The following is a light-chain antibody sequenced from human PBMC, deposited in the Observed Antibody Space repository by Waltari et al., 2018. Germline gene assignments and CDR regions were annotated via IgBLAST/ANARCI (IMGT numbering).Light chain of an antibody. Sequence: IQMTQSPSSVSASVGDRVNISCRASRGVKTWLAWYQQRPGNAPKLLIYDASTLQSGVPSRFSGGGSGTDFTLTINSLQPEDFATYYCLQTYNFPLTFGGGTAVEIK. CDR3: LQTYNFPLT. CDR2: DAS. CDR1: RGVKTW. J-gene: IGKJ4*01. V-gene: IGKV1D-12*01.